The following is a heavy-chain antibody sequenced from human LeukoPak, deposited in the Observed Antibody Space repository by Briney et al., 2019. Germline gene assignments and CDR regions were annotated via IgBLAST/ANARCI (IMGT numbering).Heavy chain of an antibody. V-gene: IGHV1-2*02. Sequence: ASVKVSYKASGYTFTGYYMHWVRQAPGQGLEWMGWINPNSGGTNYAQKFQGRVTMTRDTSISTAYMELSRLRSDDTAVYYCASNIRDSSGWYFDYWGQGTLVTVSS. CDR3: ASNIRDSSGWYFDY. CDR1: GYTFTGYY. D-gene: IGHD6-19*01. CDR2: INPNSGGT. J-gene: IGHJ4*02.